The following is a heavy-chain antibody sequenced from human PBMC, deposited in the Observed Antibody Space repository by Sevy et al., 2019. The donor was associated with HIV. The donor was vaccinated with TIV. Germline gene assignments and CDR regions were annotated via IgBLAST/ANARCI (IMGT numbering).Heavy chain of an antibody. CDR3: ASKCYDSSGGYYGMDV. Sequence: GGSLRLSCAASGFTFSTYSMNWVRQAPGKGLEWVSYISSSSSTIYYADSVKGRFTISRDNAKNSLYLQMNSLRAEDTAVYYCASKCYDSSGGYYGMDVWGQGTTVTVSS. D-gene: IGHD3-22*01. V-gene: IGHV3-48*01. CDR2: ISSSSSTI. CDR1: GFTFSTYS. J-gene: IGHJ6*02.